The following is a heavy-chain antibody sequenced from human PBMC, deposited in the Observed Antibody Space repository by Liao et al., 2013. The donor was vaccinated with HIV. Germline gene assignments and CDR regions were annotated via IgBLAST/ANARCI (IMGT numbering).Heavy chain of an antibody. CDR2: IYSSGSA. D-gene: IGHD3-3*01. Sequence: QVQLQESGPGLVKPSETLSLTCTVSGGSISSYYWSWIRQPAGKGLEWIGRIYSSGSANYNPSLKNRVTMSVDTSKNQFSLKLSSVTAADTAVYYCARTDQYYDFWNGYENWFDPWGQGTLVTVSS. CDR1: GGSISSYY. J-gene: IGHJ5*02. CDR3: ARTDQYYDFWNGYENWFDP. V-gene: IGHV4-4*07.